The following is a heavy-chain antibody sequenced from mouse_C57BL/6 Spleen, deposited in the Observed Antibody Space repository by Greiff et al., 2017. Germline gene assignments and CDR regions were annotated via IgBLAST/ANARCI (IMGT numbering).Heavy chain of an antibody. V-gene: IGHV1-64*01. CDR3: ARANWEGSLY. CDR2: IHPNSGST. Sequence: QVQLQQSGAELVKPGASVKLSCKASGYTFTSYWMHWVKQRPGQGLEWIGMIHPNSGSTNYNEKFKSKATLTVDKSSSTAYMQLSILTSEDSAVYYCARANWEGSLYWGKGTTLTVSS. J-gene: IGHJ2*01. D-gene: IGHD4-1*02. CDR1: GYTFTSYW.